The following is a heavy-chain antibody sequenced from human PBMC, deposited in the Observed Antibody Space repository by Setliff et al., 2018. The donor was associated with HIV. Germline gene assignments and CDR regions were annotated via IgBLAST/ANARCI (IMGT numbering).Heavy chain of an antibody. V-gene: IGHV3-23*01. CDR3: ALGGLSSGWGVS. Sequence: GSLRLSCAASGFAFGSFAMSWIRQAPGKALEWVSSITDDGLSTFYAGSVRGRFTLSRDNSRNTLFLQMNSLRGEDTALYYCALGGLSSGWGVSWGQGTLVTVSS. J-gene: IGHJ5*02. CDR1: GFAFGSFA. D-gene: IGHD6-19*01. CDR2: ITDDGLST.